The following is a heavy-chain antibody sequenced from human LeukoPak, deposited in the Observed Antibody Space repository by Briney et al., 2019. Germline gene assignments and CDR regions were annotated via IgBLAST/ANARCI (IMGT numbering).Heavy chain of an antibody. J-gene: IGHJ6*02. CDR3: ASSPYDYGDYHYYYGMDV. D-gene: IGHD4-17*01. CDR1: GGSISSSSYY. CDR2: IYHSGST. V-gene: IGHV4-39*07. Sequence: PSETLSLTCTVSGGSISSSSYYWGWIRQPPGKGLEWIGYIYHSGSTYYNPSLKSRVTISVDRSKNQFSLKLSSVTAADTAVYYCASSPYDYGDYHYYYGMDVWGQGTTVTVSS.